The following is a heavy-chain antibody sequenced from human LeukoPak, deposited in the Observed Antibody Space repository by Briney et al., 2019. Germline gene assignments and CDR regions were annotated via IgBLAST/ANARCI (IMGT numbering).Heavy chain of an antibody. CDR2: IYYSGST. Sequence: SETLSLTCTVSGGSISSGDYYWRWIRQPPGKGLEWIGYIYYSGSTYYNPSLKSRVTISVDTSKNQFSLKLSSVTAADTAVYYCARACYYDSSGYYYAELDYWGQGTLVTVSS. D-gene: IGHD3-22*01. CDR3: ARACYYDSSGYYYAELDY. J-gene: IGHJ4*02. CDR1: GGSISSGDYY. V-gene: IGHV4-30-4*01.